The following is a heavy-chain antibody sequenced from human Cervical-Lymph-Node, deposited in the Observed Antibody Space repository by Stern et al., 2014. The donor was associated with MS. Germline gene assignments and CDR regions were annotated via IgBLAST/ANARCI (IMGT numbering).Heavy chain of an antibody. CDR1: GFTVNDYS. Sequence: EVQLVESGGGLVQPGRSLRLSCAASGFTVNDYSMHWVRQAPGKGLEWVSGISWDGGSTEYAASVKGRFAISRDNAKNSLFLHMNSLRPEDTAFYYCAKTTVTTRPFEFWGQGTLGTGSA. J-gene: IGHJ4*02. CDR3: AKTTVTTRPFEF. V-gene: IGHV3-9*01. D-gene: IGHD4-17*01. CDR2: ISWDGGST.